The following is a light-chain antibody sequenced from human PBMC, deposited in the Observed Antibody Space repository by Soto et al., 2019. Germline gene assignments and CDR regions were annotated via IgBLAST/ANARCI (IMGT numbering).Light chain of an antibody. CDR2: SNN. CDR3: AAWDDSLNVL. CDR1: SSNIGSNT. V-gene: IGLV1-44*01. J-gene: IGLJ3*02. Sequence: QSVLTQPPSASGAPGQTITISCSGSSSNIGSNTVDWYQHLPGTAPKLLIYSNNQRPSGVPDRFSGSKSGTSASLAISGLQYEDEADYYCAAWDDSLNVLFGGGTKLTVL.